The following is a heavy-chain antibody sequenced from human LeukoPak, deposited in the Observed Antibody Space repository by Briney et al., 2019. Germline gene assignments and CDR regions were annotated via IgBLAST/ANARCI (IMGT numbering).Heavy chain of an antibody. D-gene: IGHD4-23*01. J-gene: IGHJ4*02. Sequence: SETLSLTCAVYGGSFSGYYWSWIRQPPGKGLEWIGEINHSGSTNYNPSLKSRVTISVDTSKNQFSLKLSSVTAADTAVYYCARGTVVTPERGYYFDYWGQGTLVTVSS. V-gene: IGHV4-34*01. CDR1: GGSFSGYY. CDR2: INHSGST. CDR3: ARGTVVTPERGYYFDY.